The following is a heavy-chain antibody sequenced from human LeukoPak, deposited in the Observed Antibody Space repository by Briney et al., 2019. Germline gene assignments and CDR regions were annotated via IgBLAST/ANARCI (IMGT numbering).Heavy chain of an antibody. CDR1: GFTFSSYS. V-gene: IGHV3-21*01. CDR2: ISSSSSYI. Sequence: TAGGSLRLSCAASGFTFSSYSMNWVRQAPGKGLEWVSSISSSSSYIYYADSVKGRFTISRDNAKNSLYLQMNSLRAEDTAVYYCARVEVDTAMVDRYYYYYGMDVWGQGTTVTVSS. CDR3: ARVEVDTAMVDRYYYYYGMDV. J-gene: IGHJ6*02. D-gene: IGHD5-18*01.